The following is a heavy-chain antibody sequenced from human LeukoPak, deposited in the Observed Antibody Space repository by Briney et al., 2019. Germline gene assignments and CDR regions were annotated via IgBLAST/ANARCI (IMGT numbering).Heavy chain of an antibody. CDR3: ARYCSDGSCHSFDY. V-gene: IGHV4-59*01. J-gene: IGHJ4*02. Sequence: SETLSLTCSVSGGSISSYFWSWIRQPPGKGLEWIGYIFYSGSTNYNPSLKSRVTMSVDTSKNQFSLKLSSVTAADTAVYYCARYCSDGSCHSFDYWGQGTLVTVSS. CDR2: IFYSGST. D-gene: IGHD2-15*01. CDR1: GGSISSYF.